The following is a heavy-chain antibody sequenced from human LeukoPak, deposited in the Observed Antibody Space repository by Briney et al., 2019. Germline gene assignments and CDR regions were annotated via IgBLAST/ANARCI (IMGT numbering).Heavy chain of an antibody. D-gene: IGHD3-10*01. CDR2: ISSSSSYI. CDR1: GFTFSNYS. CDR3: ASVDYYGSGNYYNDVYY. J-gene: IGHJ4*02. V-gene: IGHV3-21*01. Sequence: PGGSLRLSCAASGFTFSNYSMNWVRQAPGKGLEWVSSISSSSSYIYYADSVKGRFTISRDNAKNSLYLQMNSLRAEDTALYYCASVDYYGSGNYYNDVYYWGQGTLVTVSS.